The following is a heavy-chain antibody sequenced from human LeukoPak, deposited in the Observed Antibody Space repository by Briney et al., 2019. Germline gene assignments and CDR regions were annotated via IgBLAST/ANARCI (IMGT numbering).Heavy chain of an antibody. D-gene: IGHD4-17*01. V-gene: IGHV3-23*01. Sequence: GGSLRLSCAASGFTFSSYAMSWVRQAPGKGLEWVSAISGSGGSTYYADSVKGRFTISRDNSKNTRYLQMNSLRAEDTAVYYCANPYGDYDFDYWGQGTLVTVSS. CDR3: ANPYGDYDFDY. CDR1: GFTFSSYA. CDR2: ISGSGGST. J-gene: IGHJ4*02.